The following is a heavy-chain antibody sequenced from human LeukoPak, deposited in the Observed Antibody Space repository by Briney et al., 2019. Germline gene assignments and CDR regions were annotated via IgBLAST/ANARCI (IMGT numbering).Heavy chain of an antibody. D-gene: IGHD3-10*01. V-gene: IGHV4-59*01. CDR1: GGSISSYY. Sequence: TSETLSLTCTVSGGSISSYYWSWIRQPPGKGLEWIGYIYYSGSTNYNPSLKSRVTISVDTSKNQFSLKLSSVTAADTAVYYCARAGNYYGSGSYSLFDYWGQGTLVTVSS. CDR2: IYYSGST. CDR3: ARAGNYYGSGSYSLFDY. J-gene: IGHJ4*02.